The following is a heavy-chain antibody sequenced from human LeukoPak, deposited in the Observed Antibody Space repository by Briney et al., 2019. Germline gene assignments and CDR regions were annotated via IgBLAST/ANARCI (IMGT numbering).Heavy chain of an antibody. J-gene: IGHJ4*02. D-gene: IGHD3-22*01. CDR3: ARDRESSGYYY. Sequence: GGSLRLSCAAYGFTFTTYWMSWVRQAPGKGLEWVANIKQDGSEKNYVDAVKGRFTISRDNAKNSLYLQMNSLRAEDTAVYYCARDRESSGYYYWGQGTLITVSS. CDR2: IKQDGSEK. V-gene: IGHV3-7*01. CDR1: GFTFTTYW.